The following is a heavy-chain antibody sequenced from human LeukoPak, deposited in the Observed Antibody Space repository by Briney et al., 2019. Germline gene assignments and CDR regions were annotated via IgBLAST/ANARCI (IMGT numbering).Heavy chain of an antibody. CDR1: GFTFSSYA. Sequence: GGSLRLSCAASGFTFSSYAMSWVRQAPREGLEFFSAINGSGGSTYYADSVKGRFTISRDNSKNTLFLQMNRLNTEDTAVYYCTGHKVAKVRSPKKITPPFYYYYYYMDVWGKGTTVTVPS. J-gene: IGHJ6*03. CDR3: TGHKVAKVRSPKKITPPFYYYYYYMDV. D-gene: IGHD5-12*01. CDR2: INGSGGST. V-gene: IGHV3-23*01.